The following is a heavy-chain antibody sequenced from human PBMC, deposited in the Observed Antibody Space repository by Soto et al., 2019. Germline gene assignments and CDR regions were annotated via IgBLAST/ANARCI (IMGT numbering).Heavy chain of an antibody. D-gene: IGHD1-20*01. J-gene: IGHJ6*02. Sequence: ASVKVSCKASGGTLSSYAISWVRQAPGQGLEWMGGIIPIFGTANYAQKFQGRVTITADESTSTAYMELSSLRSEDTAVYYCARDDRYNWNIYYYYYGMDVWGQGTTVTVSS. V-gene: IGHV1-69*13. CDR2: IIPIFGTA. CDR3: ARDDRYNWNIYYYYYGMDV. CDR1: GGTLSSYA.